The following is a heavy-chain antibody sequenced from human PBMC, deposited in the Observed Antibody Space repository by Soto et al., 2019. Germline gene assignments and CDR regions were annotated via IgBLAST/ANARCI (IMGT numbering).Heavy chain of an antibody. V-gene: IGHV6-1*01. CDR3: ARVQDPAYFDY. CDR2: TYYRSKWYS. J-gene: IGHJ4*02. CDR1: GDSVSSNLAS. Sequence: SQTLSLTCFISGDSVSSNLASWSCIRQSPSRGLEWLGRTYYRSKWYSYYAQSVKSRITINPDTSKNQFSLHLSSVTPEDTAVHYCARVQDPAYFDYRGQGTAFTVTS.